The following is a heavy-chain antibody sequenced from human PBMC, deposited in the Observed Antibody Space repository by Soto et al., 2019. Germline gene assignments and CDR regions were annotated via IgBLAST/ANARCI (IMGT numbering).Heavy chain of an antibody. CDR3: AREVIVAADTDAFDI. CDR1: GGSLSSGNHY. D-gene: IGHD6-13*01. V-gene: IGHV4-31*03. Sequence: SETLSLTCTVSGGSLSSGNHYWSWIRQHPEKGLEWIGYISYTGTTYYNPSLRSRVSISIDTSKNQFSLKVSSVTAADTAVFYCAREVIVAADTDAFDIWGQGTMVTVSS. CDR2: ISYTGTT. J-gene: IGHJ3*02.